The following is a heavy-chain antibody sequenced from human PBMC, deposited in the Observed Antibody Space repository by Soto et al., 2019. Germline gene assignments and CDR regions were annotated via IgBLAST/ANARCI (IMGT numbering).Heavy chain of an antibody. V-gene: IGHV5-51*01. Sequence: GESLKISCKGSGYSFTSYWIGWVRQMPGKGLEWMGIIYPGDSDTRYSPSFQGQVTISADKSISTAYLQWSSLKASDTAMYYCASASLVVVDAVDAFDIWGQGTMVTVSS. D-gene: IGHD2-15*01. CDR3: ASASLVVVDAVDAFDI. J-gene: IGHJ3*02. CDR2: IYPGDSDT. CDR1: GYSFTSYW.